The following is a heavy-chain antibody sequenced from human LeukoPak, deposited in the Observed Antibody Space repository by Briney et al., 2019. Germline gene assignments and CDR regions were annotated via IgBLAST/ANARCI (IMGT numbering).Heavy chain of an antibody. CDR1: GYTFTGYY. CDR2: INPKSGGT. J-gene: IGHJ4*02. Sequence: ASVKVSCKASGYTFTGYYMHWVRQAPGQGLEWMGWINPKSGGTKYAQKFKGRVTMTRNTSISTAYMELSSLRSEDTAVYYCARDIGYCSSTSCYRDFDYWGQGTLVTVSS. V-gene: IGHV1-2*02. D-gene: IGHD2-2*02. CDR3: ARDIGYCSSTSCYRDFDY.